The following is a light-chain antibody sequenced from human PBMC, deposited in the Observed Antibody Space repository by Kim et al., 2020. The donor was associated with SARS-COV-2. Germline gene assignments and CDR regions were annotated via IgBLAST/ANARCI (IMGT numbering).Light chain of an antibody. Sequence: SASVGDRVTITCRASQSISVWLAWYQQKPGKAPKLLMYKASSLESGVPLRFSGSGSGTEFTLTISSLQPDDFATYYCQQYNSYWTFGQGTKVDIK. CDR1: QSISVW. CDR3: QQYNSYWT. V-gene: IGKV1-5*03. CDR2: KAS. J-gene: IGKJ1*01.